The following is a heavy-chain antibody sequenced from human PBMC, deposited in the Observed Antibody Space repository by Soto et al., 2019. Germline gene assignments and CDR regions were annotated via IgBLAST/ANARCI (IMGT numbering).Heavy chain of an antibody. V-gene: IGHV4-59*01. CDR2: IYYSGST. CDR3: ARDNLYYDSSGYYDY. Sequence: SETLSLNCTVPVGSISSYYWSWIRQPPGKGLEWIGYIYYSGSTNYNPSLKSRVTISVDTSKNQFSLKLSSVTAADTAVYYCARDNLYYDSSGYYDYWGQGTLVTVSS. D-gene: IGHD3-22*01. CDR1: VGSISSYY. J-gene: IGHJ4*02.